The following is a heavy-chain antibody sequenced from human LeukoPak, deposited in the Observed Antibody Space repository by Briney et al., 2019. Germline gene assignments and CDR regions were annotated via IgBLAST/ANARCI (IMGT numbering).Heavy chain of an antibody. CDR2: ISGDGGST. CDR1: GFMFHDYA. J-gene: IGHJ4*02. CDR3: SRESESSGWYDY. V-gene: IGHV3-43*02. Sequence: GGSLRLSCAAPGFMFHDYAIHWVRQAPGKGLEWVSLISGDGGSTFYADSVKGRFTISRDNSKNSLYLQMNSLRSDDTALYYCSRESESSGWYDYWGQGTLVTVSS. D-gene: IGHD6-19*01.